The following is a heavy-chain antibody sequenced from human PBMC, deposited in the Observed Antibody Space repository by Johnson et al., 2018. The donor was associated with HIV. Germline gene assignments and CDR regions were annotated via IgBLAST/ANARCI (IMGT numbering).Heavy chain of an antibody. CDR2: IKSKSDGGTT. V-gene: IGHV3-15*01. J-gene: IGHJ3*02. Sequence: VQLVESGGGLVQPGRSLRLSCAASGFTFNNAWMSWVRQAPGKGLEWVGRIKSKSDGGTTDYAAPVKGRFTMSRDDSKSTLYLQMNSLRAEDTAVYYCASYCSGGSCYRRSPSDALDIWGQGTMVTVSS. D-gene: IGHD2-15*01. CDR1: GFTFNNAW. CDR3: ASYCSGGSCYRRSPSDALDI.